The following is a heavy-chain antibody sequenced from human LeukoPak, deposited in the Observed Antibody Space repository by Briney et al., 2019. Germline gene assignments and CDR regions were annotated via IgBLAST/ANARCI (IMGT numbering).Heavy chain of an antibody. CDR3: ARGDSGYDFLDY. D-gene: IGHD5-12*01. CDR2: FDPEDGET. CDR1: GYTLTELS. V-gene: IGHV1-24*01. J-gene: IGHJ4*02. Sequence: ASVKVSCKVSGYTLTELSMHWVRQAPGKGLEWMGGFDPEDGETIYAQKFQGRVTMTEDTSTDTAYMELSSLRAEDTAVYYCARGDSGYDFLDYWGQGTLVTVSS.